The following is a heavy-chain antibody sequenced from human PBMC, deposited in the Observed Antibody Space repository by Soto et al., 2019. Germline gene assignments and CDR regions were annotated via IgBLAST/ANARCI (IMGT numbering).Heavy chain of an antibody. D-gene: IGHD2-21*02. CDR1: GYTFTSYA. Sequence: ASVKVSCKASGYTFTSYAISWVRQAPGQGLEWMGWISAYNGNTNYAQKLQGRVTMTTDTSTSTAYMELRSLRSDDTAVYYCARDCDVVVTGYYYYYGMDVWGQGTTVT. J-gene: IGHJ6*02. V-gene: IGHV1-18*01. CDR2: ISAYNGNT. CDR3: ARDCDVVVTGYYYYYGMDV.